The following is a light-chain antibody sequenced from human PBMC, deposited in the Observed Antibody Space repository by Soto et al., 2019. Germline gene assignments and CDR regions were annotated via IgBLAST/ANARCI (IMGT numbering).Light chain of an antibody. J-gene: IGKJ1*01. CDR3: QQYNNSWT. V-gene: IGKV3-15*01. Sequence: EIVMTQSPATLSLSPGERATLSCRASQSVNRKLSGYQQQPRQAPRLLICAASTRATSIPASFSGSGSETEFTLTISSLQSEDFAIYYCQQYNNSWTFGQGTKVEI. CDR1: QSVNRK. CDR2: AAS.